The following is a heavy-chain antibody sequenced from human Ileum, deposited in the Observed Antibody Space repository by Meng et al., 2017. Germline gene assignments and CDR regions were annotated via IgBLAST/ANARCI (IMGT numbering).Heavy chain of an antibody. D-gene: IGHD3-16*01. CDR3: ASDPDHVVSGIAYDAYDM. V-gene: IGHV3-7*01. J-gene: IGHJ3*02. CDR2: IRSDGSST. CDR1: GFTFSNYW. Sequence: GESLKISCATSGFTFSNYWMTWVRQAPGKGLEWVANIRSDGSSTYYADSVKGRFTISRDNARNSLYLQMDNLRAEDTALYYCASDPDHVVSGIAYDAYDMWGQGTMVTVSS.